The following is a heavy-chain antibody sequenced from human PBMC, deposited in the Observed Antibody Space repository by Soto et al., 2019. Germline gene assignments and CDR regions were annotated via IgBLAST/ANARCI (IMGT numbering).Heavy chain of an antibody. CDR1: GFTFSTYW. D-gene: IGHD1-7*01. Sequence: EVHLVESGGGLVQPGGSLRLSCAASGFTFSTYWMYWVRQAPGKGLVCVSHINSDGSYTSYADSVQGRFTISRDNARNTLFLQMNSLGAEDTAVYYCARRLPGTIDYWGQGTLVTVSS. V-gene: IGHV3-74*01. CDR3: ARRLPGTIDY. J-gene: IGHJ4*02. CDR2: INSDGSYT.